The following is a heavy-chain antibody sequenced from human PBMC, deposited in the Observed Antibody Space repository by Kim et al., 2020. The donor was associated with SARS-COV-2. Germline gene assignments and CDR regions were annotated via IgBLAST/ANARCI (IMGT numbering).Heavy chain of an antibody. CDR3: TRSRWGLMY. CDR1: GGSISSYY. J-gene: IGHJ4*02. Sequence: SETLSLTCTVSGGSISSYYSSWIRQPPGKGLEWIGYIYYSGSTNYNPSLKSRVTISVDTSKNQFSLKLSSVTAADTAVYYCTRSRWGLMYWGQGTLVTVSS. V-gene: IGHV4-59*08. D-gene: IGHD6-13*01. CDR2: IYYSGST.